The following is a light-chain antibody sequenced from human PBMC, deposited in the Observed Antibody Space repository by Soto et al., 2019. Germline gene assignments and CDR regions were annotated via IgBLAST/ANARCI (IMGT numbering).Light chain of an antibody. J-gene: IGLJ2*01. CDR3: CSDAGSSL. CDR1: SSDVGSYNL. CDR2: EGS. V-gene: IGLV2-23*01. Sequence: QSALTQPASVSGSPGQSITISCTGTSSDVGSYNLVSWYQQHPGKAPKLMIYEGSKRPSGVSNRFSGSKSSNTASLTITGLQAEDEADYYCCSDAGSSLFGGGTKLSVL.